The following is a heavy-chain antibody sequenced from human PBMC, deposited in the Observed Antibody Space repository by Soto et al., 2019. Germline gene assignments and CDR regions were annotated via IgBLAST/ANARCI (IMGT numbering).Heavy chain of an antibody. CDR2: IWYDGSNK. Sequence: QVQLVESGGGVVQPGRSLRLSCAASGFTFSSYGMHWVRQAPGKGLEWVAVIWYDGSNKYYADSVKGRSTISRDNAKNTLYLQMNSLRAEDTAVYYCARRDDLRGIAARQALPIDYWGQGTLVTVSS. V-gene: IGHV3-33*01. J-gene: IGHJ4*02. D-gene: IGHD6-6*01. CDR1: GFTFSSYG. CDR3: ARRDDLRGIAARQALPIDY.